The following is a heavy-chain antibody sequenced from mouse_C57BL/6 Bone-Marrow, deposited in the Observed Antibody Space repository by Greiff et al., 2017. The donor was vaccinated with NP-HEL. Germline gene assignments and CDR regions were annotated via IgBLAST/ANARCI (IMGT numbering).Heavy chain of an antibody. Sequence: VQLQQSGAELVRPGASVKLSCKASGYTFTDYYINWVKQRPGQGLEWIARIYPGSGNTYYNEKFKGKATLTAEKSSSTAYMQLSSLTSEDSAVYFCANFYYGFPYNYAMDYWGQGTSVTVSS. CDR1: GYTFTDYY. V-gene: IGHV1-76*01. CDR3: ANFYYGFPYNYAMDY. CDR2: IYPGSGNT. J-gene: IGHJ4*01. D-gene: IGHD2-1*01.